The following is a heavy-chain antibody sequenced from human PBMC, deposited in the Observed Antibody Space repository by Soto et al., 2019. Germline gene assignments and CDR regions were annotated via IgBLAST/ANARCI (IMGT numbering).Heavy chain of an antibody. CDR3: AREYGSSPAGFDY. V-gene: IGHV3-33*01. CDR2: IWYDGSNK. Sequence: GGSLRLSCAASGFTFSSYGMHWVRQAPGKGLEWVAVIWYDGSNKYYADSVKGRFTISRDNSKNTLYLQMNSLRAEDTAVYYCAREYGSSPAGFDYRGQGTLVTSPQ. J-gene: IGHJ4*02. D-gene: IGHD1-26*01. CDR1: GFTFSSYG.